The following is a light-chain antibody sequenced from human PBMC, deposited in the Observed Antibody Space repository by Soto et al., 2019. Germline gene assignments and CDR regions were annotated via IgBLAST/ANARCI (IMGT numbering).Light chain of an antibody. CDR1: SSDVGGYNY. J-gene: IGLJ1*01. V-gene: IGLV2-14*01. CDR2: AXS. CDR3: SSYTSGSTLYV. Sequence: QSVLTQPAYVSGSPGQSITLSCTGTSSDVGGYNYVSWYQHHPGKAPRLMIYAXSXRPSGVSHRFSGSRSGNTASLTISGLQAEDEADYYCSSYTSGSTLYVFGTGTKVTVL.